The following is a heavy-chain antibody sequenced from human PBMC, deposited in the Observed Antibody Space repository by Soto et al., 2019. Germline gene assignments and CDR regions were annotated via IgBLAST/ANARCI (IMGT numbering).Heavy chain of an antibody. D-gene: IGHD3-9*01. CDR2: IKQDGSEK. CDR1: GFTFSSYW. V-gene: IGHV3-7*03. J-gene: IGHJ5*01. CDR3: ARGGYYDILTGRNYNWFDP. Sequence: GGSLRLSCAASGFTFSSYWMSWVRQAPGKGLEWVANIKQDGSEKYYVDSVKGRFTMSRDNAKNSLYLQMNSLRAEDTAVSYCARGGYYDILTGRNYNWFDPWGQGTLVTVSS.